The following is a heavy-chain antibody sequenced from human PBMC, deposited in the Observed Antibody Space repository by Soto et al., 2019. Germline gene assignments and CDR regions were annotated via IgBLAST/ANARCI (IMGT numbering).Heavy chain of an antibody. CDR2: IYFSGET. CDR3: ARGLQVYGTYYFDH. CDR1: ADSLTRGSYY. D-gene: IGHD2-8*01. J-gene: IGHJ4*02. V-gene: IGHV4-61*01. Sequence: SETLSLTCTVSADSLTRGSYYWTWIRQPPGEGLEWIGEIYFSGETKYNPSLNSRASISIDTSRNQFSLRLTSVSAADTAGCFCARGLQVYGTYYFDHWGQGILVTVSS.